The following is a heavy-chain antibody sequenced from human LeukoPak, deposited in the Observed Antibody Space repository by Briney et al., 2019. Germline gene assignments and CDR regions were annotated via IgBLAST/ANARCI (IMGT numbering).Heavy chain of an antibody. CDR2: VSGDGSAT. Sequence: QPGGSLRLSCAASGFTFSNYWMHWVRQAPGKGLVWVSRVSGDGSATNYADSVKGRFTISRDNSKNTLFLHVNSLTDDYTAVSYCARGASTAYLARPGFDYWGQGTLVTVSS. D-gene: IGHD2-8*02. J-gene: IGHJ4*02. CDR3: ARGASTAYLARPGFDY. V-gene: IGHV3-74*01. CDR1: GFTFSNYW.